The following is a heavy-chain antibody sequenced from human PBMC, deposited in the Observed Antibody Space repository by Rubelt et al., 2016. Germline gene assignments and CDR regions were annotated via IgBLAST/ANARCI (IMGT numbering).Heavy chain of an antibody. J-gene: IGHJ6*02. D-gene: IGHD6-13*01. CDR3: ARGYSSSWYYYYYGMDV. Sequence: QVQLQQWGAGLLKPSETLSLACAVYGGSFSGYYWSWIRQPPGKGLEWIGEINHSGSTNYNPSLKSRGTRAVDASKNRFARKLSSVTAADTAVYYCARGYSSSWYYYYYGMDVWGQGTTVTVSS. CDR2: INHSGST. CDR1: GGSFSGYY. V-gene: IGHV4-34*01.